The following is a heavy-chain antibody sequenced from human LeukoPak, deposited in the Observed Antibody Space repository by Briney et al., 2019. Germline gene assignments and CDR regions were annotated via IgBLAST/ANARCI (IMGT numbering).Heavy chain of an antibody. CDR3: ARQGRAYYDFWSGYPFDY. V-gene: IGHV4-39*01. J-gene: IGHJ4*02. D-gene: IGHD3-3*01. CDR1: GGSISSSSYY. Sequence: SETPSLTCTVSGGSISSSSYYWGWIRQPPGKGLEWIGSIYYSGSTYYNPSLKSRVTISVDTSKNQFSLKLNSVTAADTAVYYCARQGRAYYDFWSGYPFDYWGQGTLVTVSS. CDR2: IYYSGST.